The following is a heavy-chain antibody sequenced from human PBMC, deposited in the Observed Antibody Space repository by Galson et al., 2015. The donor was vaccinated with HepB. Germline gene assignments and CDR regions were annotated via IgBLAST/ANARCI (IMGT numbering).Heavy chain of an antibody. J-gene: IGHJ3*02. V-gene: IGHV4-39*07. CDR1: GGSISSSSYY. D-gene: IGHD1-1*01. Sequence: SETLSLTCTVSGGSISSSSYYWGWIRQPPGKGLEWIGSIYYSGSTYYNPSLKSRVTISVDTSKNQFSLKLSSVTAADTAVYYCARIRWSPDAFDIWGQGTMVTVSS. CDR3: ARIRWSPDAFDI. CDR2: IYYSGST.